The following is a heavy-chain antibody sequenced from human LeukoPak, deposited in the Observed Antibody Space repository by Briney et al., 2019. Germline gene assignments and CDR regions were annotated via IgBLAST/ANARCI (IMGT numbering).Heavy chain of an antibody. Sequence: PGRSLRLSCAASGFTFSRYWMHWVRQAPGKGLVWVSRIDSAGSSTIYADSVKGRFTISRDNAKNTLNLQMNSLRAEDTALYYCARSGAPTPDYWGQGTLVIVSS. J-gene: IGHJ4*02. CDR3: ARSGAPTPDY. D-gene: IGHD2-15*01. V-gene: IGHV3-74*01. CDR1: GFTFSRYW. CDR2: IDSAGSST.